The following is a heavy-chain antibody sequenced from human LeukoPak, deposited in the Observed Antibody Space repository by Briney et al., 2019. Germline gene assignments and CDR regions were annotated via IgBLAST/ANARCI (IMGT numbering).Heavy chain of an antibody. V-gene: IGHV3-23*01. J-gene: IGHJ3*01. D-gene: IGHD3-10*01. CDR2: ISGSGTIA. CDR3: AKNGSGTSRAFDV. CDR1: GFTFSSYD. Sequence: GGSLRLSCAASGFTFSSYDMSWVRQAPGKGLDWVSGISGSGTIAYYADSVKGRFTVSRDNSKNTLYLQMNSLRAEDTALYYCAKNGSGTSRAFDVWGQGTMVTVSS.